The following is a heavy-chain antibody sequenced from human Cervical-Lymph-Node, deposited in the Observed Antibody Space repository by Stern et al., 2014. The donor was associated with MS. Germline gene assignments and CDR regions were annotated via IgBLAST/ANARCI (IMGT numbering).Heavy chain of an antibody. CDR3: DV. D-gene: IGHD6-19*01. J-gene: IGHJ6*02. V-gene: IGHV3-33*03. CDR2: TWYDGSND. Sequence: QVQLVQSGGGVVQPGRSLRLSCAASGFTFSNFGIHWVRRAPGKGLEWVAATWYDGSNDYYADSVKGRFTISRDNSKNTFARSAFSKYTTGWYFYGMDVWGLGTTVTVSS. CDR1: GFTFSNFG.